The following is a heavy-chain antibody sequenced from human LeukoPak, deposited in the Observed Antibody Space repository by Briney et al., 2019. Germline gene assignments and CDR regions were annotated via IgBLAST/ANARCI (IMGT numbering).Heavy chain of an antibody. V-gene: IGHV4-59*01. J-gene: IGHJ3*02. D-gene: IGHD3-9*01. Sequence: PSETLSLTCTVSGGSISSYYWSWIRQPPGKGLEWIGYIYYSGSTNYNPSLKSRVTISVDTSKNQFSLKLSSVTAADTAVYYCARNYDILTGYLLTEPLNAFDIWGQGTMVTVSS. CDR3: ARNYDILTGYLLTEPLNAFDI. CDR1: GGSISSYY. CDR2: IYYSGST.